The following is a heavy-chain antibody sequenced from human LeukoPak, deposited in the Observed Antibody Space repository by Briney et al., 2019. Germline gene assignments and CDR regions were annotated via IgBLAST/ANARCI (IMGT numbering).Heavy chain of an antibody. Sequence: PGRSLRLSCAASGFTFDDYAMHWVRQAPGKGLEWVSSISWNSGSIDYADSVRGRFTVSRDNAKNSLYLQMNSLRAEDTALYYCAKDVYISSTAGMDVWGQGTTVTVSS. CDR2: ISWNSGSI. J-gene: IGHJ6*02. D-gene: IGHD4-17*01. CDR1: GFTFDDYA. V-gene: IGHV3-9*01. CDR3: AKDVYISSTAGMDV.